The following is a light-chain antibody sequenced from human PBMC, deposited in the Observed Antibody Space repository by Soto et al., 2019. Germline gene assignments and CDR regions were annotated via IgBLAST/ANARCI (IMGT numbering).Light chain of an antibody. CDR3: QQYNSYST. CDR2: DAS. J-gene: IGKJ1*01. V-gene: IGKV1-5*01. CDR1: QSISTW. Sequence: DIQMTQSPSTLSASVGDRFAITCRASQSISTWLAWYQQKPGKAPKLLIYDASSLESGVPSRFSGSGSGTDFTLTISSLQPDDFATYYCQQYNSYSTFGQGTRWIS.